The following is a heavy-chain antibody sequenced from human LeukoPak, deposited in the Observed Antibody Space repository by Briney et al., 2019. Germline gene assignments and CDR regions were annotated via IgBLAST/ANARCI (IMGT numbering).Heavy chain of an antibody. D-gene: IGHD3-9*01. CDR3: AKDATLLRYFDWSDIEYYFDY. V-gene: IGHV3-30*18. Sequence: PGGSLRLSCAASGSTFSSYGMHWVRQAPGKGLEWVAVISYDGSNKYYADSVKGRFTISRDSSKNTLYLQMNSLRAEDTAVYYCAKDATLLRYFDWSDIEYYFDYWGQGTLVTVSS. CDR1: GSTFSSYG. J-gene: IGHJ4*02. CDR2: ISYDGSNK.